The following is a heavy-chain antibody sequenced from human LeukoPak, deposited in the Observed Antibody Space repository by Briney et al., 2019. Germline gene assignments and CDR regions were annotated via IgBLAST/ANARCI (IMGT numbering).Heavy chain of an antibody. V-gene: IGHV3-21*01. CDR1: GFTFSSYS. CDR2: ISSGGSYI. J-gene: IGHJ3*02. Sequence: PGGSLRLSCAASGFTFSSYSMNWVRQAPGKGLEWVSSISSGGSYIYYADSVKGRFTISRDNTKNSLYLQMNSLRAEDTAVYYCARDLSGRYAFDIWGQGTMVTVSS. CDR3: ARDLSGRYAFDI. D-gene: IGHD2-15*01.